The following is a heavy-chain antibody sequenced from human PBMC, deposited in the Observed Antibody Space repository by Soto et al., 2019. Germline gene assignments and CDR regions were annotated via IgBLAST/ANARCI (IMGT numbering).Heavy chain of an antibody. J-gene: IGHJ6*02. CDR3: AGVAWFRGMDV. CDR1: GDSVSSSSAA. V-gene: IGHV6-1*01. CDR2: TYYRSKWIH. D-gene: IGHD2-21*01. Sequence: PSQTLSLTCDISGDSVSSSSAAWNWIRQSPSRGLEWLGRTYYRSKWIHEYTLSMESRITINPDTSKNQFSLHIYSVTPEDTAVYYCAGVAWFRGMDVWGQGTPATVSS.